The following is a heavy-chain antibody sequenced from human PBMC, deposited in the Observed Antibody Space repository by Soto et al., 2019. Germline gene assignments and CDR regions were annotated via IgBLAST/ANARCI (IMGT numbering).Heavy chain of an antibody. CDR3: AVGYSGYDALAGVPLNYFDY. CDR1: GGSISSGGYS. Sequence: PSETLSLTCAVSGGSISSGGYSWSWIRQPPGKGLEWIGYIYHSGSTYYNPSLKSRVTISVDRSKNQFSLKLSSATAADTAVYYCAVGYSGYDALAGVPLNYFDYWGQGTLVTVSS. J-gene: IGHJ4*02. CDR2: IYHSGST. D-gene: IGHD5-12*01. V-gene: IGHV4-30-2*01.